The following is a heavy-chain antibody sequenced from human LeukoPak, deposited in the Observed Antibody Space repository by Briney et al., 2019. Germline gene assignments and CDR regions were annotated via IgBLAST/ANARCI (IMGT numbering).Heavy chain of an antibody. CDR1: GGSFSGYY. Sequence: KPSETLSHTCAVYGGSFSGYYWSWIREPPGKGLEWIGEINHSGSTNYNPSLKSRVTISVDTSKNQFSLELSSVTAADTAVYYCARGVAIWHWLHHWFDPWGQGTLVTVSS. D-gene: IGHD6-19*01. J-gene: IGHJ5*02. CDR2: INHSGST. CDR3: ARGVAIWHWLHHWFDP. V-gene: IGHV4-34*01.